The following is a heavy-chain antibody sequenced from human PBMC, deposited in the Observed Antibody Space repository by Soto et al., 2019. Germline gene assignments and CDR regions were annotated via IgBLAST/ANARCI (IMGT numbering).Heavy chain of an antibody. CDR3: ARFVAAPPGSYFDY. V-gene: IGHV1-69*13. J-gene: IGHJ4*02. CDR2: LIPILGTA. D-gene: IGHD6-6*01. Sequence: ASVKVSCKASGGTFSSDAVSWVRQAPGQGLEWMGGLIPILGTAHYAQKFQGRVTITADESTNTAYMERSSLRSDDTAVYYCARFVAAPPGSYFDYWGQGTLVTVSS. CDR1: GGTFSSDA.